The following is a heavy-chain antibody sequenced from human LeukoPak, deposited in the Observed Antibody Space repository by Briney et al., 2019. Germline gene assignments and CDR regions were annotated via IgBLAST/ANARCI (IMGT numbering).Heavy chain of an antibody. CDR1: DGSIGSSSYY. V-gene: IGHV4-39*01. CDR3: ARWISPNDYGDYAPRGFDH. Sequence: SETLSLTCSVSDGSIGSSSYYWGWIRQPPGKGLEWIGNIYYSGSTSYNPSLKSRVTISVDTSKNQFSLKLSSVTAADTAFYYCARWISPNDYGDYAPRGFDHWGQGTLVTVSS. J-gene: IGHJ5*02. CDR2: IYYSGST. D-gene: IGHD4-17*01.